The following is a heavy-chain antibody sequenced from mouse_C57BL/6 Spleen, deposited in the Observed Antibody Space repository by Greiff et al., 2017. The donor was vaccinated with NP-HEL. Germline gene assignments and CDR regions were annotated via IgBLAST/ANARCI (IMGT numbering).Heavy chain of an antibody. D-gene: IGHD1-1*02. CDR3: TGGTRTWFAY. J-gene: IGHJ3*01. Sequence: VQLQQSGTVLARPGASVKMSCKTSGYTFTSYWMHWVKQRPGQGLEWIGAIYPGNSDTSYNQKFKGKAILTAVTSASTAYMELSSLTNEDSAVYYCTGGTRTWFAYWGQGTLVTVSA. V-gene: IGHV1-5*01. CDR1: GYTFTSYW. CDR2: IYPGNSDT.